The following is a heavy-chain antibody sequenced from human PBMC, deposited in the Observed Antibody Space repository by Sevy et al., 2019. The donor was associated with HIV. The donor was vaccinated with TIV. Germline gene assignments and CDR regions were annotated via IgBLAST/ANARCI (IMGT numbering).Heavy chain of an antibody. CDR3: ARLSAPGQWYFDY. Sequence: GGSLRLSCAASGFTVGSNYMSWVRQAPGKGLEWVSVIYSRGNTYYADSVKGRFTISRDNSKNTLYLQMNSLRAEDTAVYYCARLSAPGQWYFDYWGQGTLVTISS. CDR1: GFTVGSNY. CDR2: IYSRGNT. D-gene: IGHD6-19*01. J-gene: IGHJ4*02. V-gene: IGHV3-53*01.